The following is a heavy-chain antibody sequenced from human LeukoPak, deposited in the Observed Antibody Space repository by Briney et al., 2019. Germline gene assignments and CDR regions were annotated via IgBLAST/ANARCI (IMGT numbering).Heavy chain of an antibody. CDR2: IYHSGST. CDR1: GGSISTANYY. CDR3: GRGFSAGTRGDS. J-gene: IGHJ4*02. V-gene: IGHV4-39*02. Sequence: PSETLSLTCTVSGGSISTANYYWGWIRQPPEKGLEWIASIYHSGSTYYNPSLKSRVTISVDTSQNYFSLKLSSVTAADTAVYYCGRGFSAGTRGDSWGQGTLVTVSS. D-gene: IGHD3-10*01.